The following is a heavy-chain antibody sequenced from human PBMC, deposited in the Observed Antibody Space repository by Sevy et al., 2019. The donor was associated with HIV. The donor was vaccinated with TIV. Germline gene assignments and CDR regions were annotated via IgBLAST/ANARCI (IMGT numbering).Heavy chain of an antibody. V-gene: IGHV3-30-3*01. CDR3: TRDAGYSIAWSPSDY. CDR1: GLTFSSHA. Sequence: GGSLRLSCAASGLTFSSHAMHWVRQAPGKGLKWVAVISSAGSNKYYADSVKGRFTISRDNPKNTLYLQMNSLRPEDTAVYYCTRDAGYSIAWSPSDYWGQRTLVTVSS. D-gene: IGHD6-19*01. J-gene: IGHJ4*02. CDR2: ISSAGSNK.